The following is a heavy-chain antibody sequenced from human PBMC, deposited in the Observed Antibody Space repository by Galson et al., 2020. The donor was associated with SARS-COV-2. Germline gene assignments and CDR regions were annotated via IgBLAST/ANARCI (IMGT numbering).Heavy chain of an antibody. V-gene: IGHV3-30*02. J-gene: IGHJ6*01. Sequence: GGSLRLSCAASGFIFSDTGMHWVRQAPGKGLEWVAFIRYEGSDQYYADSVKGRFTISRDNSKNTLFLQMNSLRGEDTAVYYCAKDFEGREYAPLPVWGKGTTVSVSS. CDR2: IRYEGSDQ. CDR1: GFIFSDTG. CDR3: AKDFEGREYAPLPV. D-gene: IGHD3-10*01.